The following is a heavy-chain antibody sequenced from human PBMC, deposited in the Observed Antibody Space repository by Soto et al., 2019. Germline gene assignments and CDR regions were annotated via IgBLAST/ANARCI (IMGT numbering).Heavy chain of an antibody. CDR2: INPSGGNT. V-gene: IGHV1-46*01. CDR1: GYTFTSYY. Sequence: ASVKVSCKASGYTFTSYYMHWVRQAPGQGLEWMGIINPSGGNTSYAQKFQGRVTMTRDTSTSTVYMELSSLRSEDTAVYYCARGRSGIAAAGTNRNYYGMDVWGQGTTVTVSS. D-gene: IGHD6-13*01. J-gene: IGHJ6*02. CDR3: ARGRSGIAAAGTNRNYYGMDV.